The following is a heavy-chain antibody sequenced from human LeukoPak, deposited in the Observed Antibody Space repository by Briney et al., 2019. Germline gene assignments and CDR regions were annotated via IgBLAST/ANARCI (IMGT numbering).Heavy chain of an antibody. D-gene: IGHD4-17*01. J-gene: IGHJ1*01. CDR1: EFTFSSYA. CDR2: ISGSGGST. Sequence: GGSLRLSCAASEFTFSSYAMSWVRQAPGKGLEWVSAISGSGGSTYYADSVKGRFTISRDNSKNTLYLQMNSLRAEDTAVYYCAKENYGDSTGGRFQHWGQGTLVTVSS. V-gene: IGHV3-23*01. CDR3: AKENYGDSTGGRFQH.